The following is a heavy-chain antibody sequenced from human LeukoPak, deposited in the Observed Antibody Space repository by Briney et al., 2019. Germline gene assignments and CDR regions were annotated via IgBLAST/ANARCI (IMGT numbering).Heavy chain of an antibody. Sequence: SETLSLTCAVYGGSFSGYYWSWIRQPPGKGLEWIGEINHSGSTYYTPSLKSRVIISADTSKNQFSLKLISVTAADTAMYYCARHAAPNDYGDIEAFDIWGQGTMVTLSS. V-gene: IGHV4-34*01. CDR3: ARHAAPNDYGDIEAFDI. CDR2: INHSGST. CDR1: GGSFSGYY. J-gene: IGHJ3*02. D-gene: IGHD4-17*01.